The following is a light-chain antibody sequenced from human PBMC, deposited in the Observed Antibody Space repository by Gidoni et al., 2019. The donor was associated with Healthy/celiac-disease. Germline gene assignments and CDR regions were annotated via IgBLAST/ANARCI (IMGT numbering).Light chain of an antibody. CDR3: QQYDNLPRT. V-gene: IGKV1-33*01. Sequence: DIQMTQSPSSLSASVGDRVTITCQASQDISNYLNWYQQKPGKAPKLLIYDASYLETGVPSRFSGSGSGTDFTFTISSLQPEDIATYYCQQYDNLPRTFGQXTRLEIK. CDR2: DAS. CDR1: QDISNY. J-gene: IGKJ5*01.